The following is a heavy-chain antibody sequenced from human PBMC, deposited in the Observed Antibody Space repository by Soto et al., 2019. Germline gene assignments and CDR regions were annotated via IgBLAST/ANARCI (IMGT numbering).Heavy chain of an antibody. CDR1: GFTFSSYG. V-gene: IGHV3-30*18. D-gene: IGHD2-15*01. CDR3: AKDPRRYCSGGSCYPKGPYFDY. CDR2: ISYDGSNK. J-gene: IGHJ4*02. Sequence: QVQLVESGGGVVQPGRSLRLSCAASGFTFSSYGMHWVRQAPGKGLEWVAVISYDGSNKYYADSVKGRFTISRDNSKNTLYLQMNSLRAEDTAVYYCAKDPRRYCSGGSCYPKGPYFDYWGQGTLVTVSS.